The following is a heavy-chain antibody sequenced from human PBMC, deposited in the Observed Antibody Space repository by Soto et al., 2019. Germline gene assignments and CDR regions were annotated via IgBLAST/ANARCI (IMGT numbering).Heavy chain of an antibody. J-gene: IGHJ6*02. CDR1: GFTFSDHY. Sequence: EVQLVESGGGLVQPGGSLRLSCAASGFTFSDHYMDWVRQAPGKGLEWVGRTRDKAHSYSTEYAASVKGRFTISRDDSKNSLFLQKNSLKTEDTAVYYCARVNYYGSGRKHNMYVWGQGTTVTVSS. CDR3: ARVNYYGSGRKHNMYV. D-gene: IGHD3-10*01. CDR2: TRDKAHSYST. V-gene: IGHV3-72*01.